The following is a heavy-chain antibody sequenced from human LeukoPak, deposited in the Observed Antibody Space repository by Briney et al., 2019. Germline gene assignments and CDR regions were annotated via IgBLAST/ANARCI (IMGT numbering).Heavy chain of an antibody. CDR3: AKEADDYGDYGGVGY. CDR2: IWYDGSNK. Sequence: GRSLRLSCAASGFTFSSYGMHWVRQAPGKGLEWVAVIWYDGSNKYYADSVKGRFTISRDNSKNTLYLQMNSLRAEDTAVYYCAKEADDYGDYGGVGYWGQGTLVTVSS. V-gene: IGHV3-33*06. CDR1: GFTFSSYG. J-gene: IGHJ4*02. D-gene: IGHD4-17*01.